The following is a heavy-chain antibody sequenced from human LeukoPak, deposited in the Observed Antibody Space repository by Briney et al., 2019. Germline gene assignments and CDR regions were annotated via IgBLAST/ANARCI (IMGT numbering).Heavy chain of an antibody. V-gene: IGHV3-7*03. CDR2: IKQDGSKK. CDR3: ARDVAYKKFDY. D-gene: IGHD2-21*01. J-gene: IGHJ4*02. Sequence: PGGSLRLSCVASGFPFSSYWMTWVRQAPGKGLEWVANIKQDGSKKSYVDSVKGRFIISRDNAKNSLYLHMDRLTAEDTAVYYCARDVAYKKFDYWGQGTVVTVSS. CDR1: GFPFSSYW.